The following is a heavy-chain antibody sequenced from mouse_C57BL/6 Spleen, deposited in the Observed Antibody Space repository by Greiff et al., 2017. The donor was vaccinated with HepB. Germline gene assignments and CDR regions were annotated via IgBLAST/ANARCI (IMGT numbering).Heavy chain of an antibody. Sequence: VQLVESGPGLVQPSQSLSITCTVSGFSLTSYGVHWVRQSPGKGLEWLGVIWRGGSTDYNAAFMSRLSSTKDNSKSQVFFKMNSLQADDTAIYYCAKKDSNYVYAIDYWGQGTSVTVSS. V-gene: IGHV2-5*01. CDR2: IWRGGST. J-gene: IGHJ4*01. D-gene: IGHD2-5*01. CDR1: GFSLTSYG. CDR3: AKKDSNYVYAIDY.